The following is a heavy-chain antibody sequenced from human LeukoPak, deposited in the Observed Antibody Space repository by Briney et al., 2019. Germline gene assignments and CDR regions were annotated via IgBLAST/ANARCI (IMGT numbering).Heavy chain of an antibody. V-gene: IGHV4-34*01. CDR3: ADGGGSGSRY. CDR2: INHSGST. D-gene: IGHD3-10*01. Sequence: SETLSLTCTVSGDSISSYYWSWIRQPPGKGLEWIGEINHSGSTNYNPSLKSRVTISVDTSKNQFSLKLSSVTAADTAVYYCADGGGSGSRYWGQGTLVTVSS. J-gene: IGHJ4*02. CDR1: GDSISSYY.